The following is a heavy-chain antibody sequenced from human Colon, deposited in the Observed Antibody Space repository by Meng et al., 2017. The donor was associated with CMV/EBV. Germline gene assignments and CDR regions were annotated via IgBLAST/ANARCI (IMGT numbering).Heavy chain of an antibody. Sequence: GESLKISCAASGFTFSSYAMHWVRQAPSKGLEWVAVISYDGSNKYYADSVKGRFTISRDNSKNTLYLQMNSLRAEDTAVYYCASTGCNNTNCPEDFYYYYGLAVWGQGTTVTVSS. CDR1: GFTFSSYA. CDR3: ASTGCNNTNCPEDFYYYYGLAV. V-gene: IGHV3-30-3*01. D-gene: IGHD2-2*01. CDR2: ISYDGSNK. J-gene: IGHJ6*02.